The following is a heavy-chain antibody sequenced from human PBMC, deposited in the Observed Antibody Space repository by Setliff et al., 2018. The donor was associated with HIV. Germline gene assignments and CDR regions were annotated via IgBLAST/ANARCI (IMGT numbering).Heavy chain of an antibody. CDR3: ARDHHSGRGSNFPWYSDL. J-gene: IGHJ2*01. V-gene: IGHV1-18*01. Sequence: PGESLKVSCKASGYTFSNYGITWARQAPGQGLEWMGWITSYNGNTNYAKKFKGRVTMTTDTSTSIAYMELKSLRSEDTAVYYCARDHHSGRGSNFPWYSDLWGRGTLVTVSS. D-gene: IGHD1-26*01. CDR2: ITSYNGNT. CDR1: GYTFSNYG.